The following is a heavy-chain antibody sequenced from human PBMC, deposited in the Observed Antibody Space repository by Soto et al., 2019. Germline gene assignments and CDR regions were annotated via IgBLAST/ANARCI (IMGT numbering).Heavy chain of an antibody. Sequence: QVQLQESGPGPVRPSETLSLICSVSGVSISDTHCWGWIRQPPGKGLEWVGSMYFSGRTYYNPSLQSRVTISVDSSKNHFSLQLSSVTAADPAIYYCATNSDSHGLYFLHWGQGTLATVSS. D-gene: IGHD3-22*01. CDR1: GVSISDTHC. V-gene: IGHV4-39*01. CDR2: MYFSGRT. J-gene: IGHJ4*02. CDR3: ATNSDSHGLYFLH.